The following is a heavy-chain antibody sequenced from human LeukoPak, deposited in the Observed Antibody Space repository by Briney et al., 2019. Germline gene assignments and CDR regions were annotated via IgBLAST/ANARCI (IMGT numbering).Heavy chain of an antibody. J-gene: IGHJ4*02. CDR3: ARAMDYGSGSPGDY. CDR2: INPNSGGT. D-gene: IGHD3-10*01. V-gene: IGHV1-2*02. CDR1: GYTFTGYY. Sequence: GASVKVSCKASGYTFTGYYMHWVRQAPGQGLEWMGWINPNSGGTNYAQKFQGRVTMTRDTSISTAYMELSRLRSDDTAVYYCARAMDYGSGSPGDYWGQGTLVTVSS.